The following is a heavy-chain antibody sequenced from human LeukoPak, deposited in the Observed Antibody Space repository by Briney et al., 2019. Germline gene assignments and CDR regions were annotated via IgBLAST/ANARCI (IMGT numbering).Heavy chain of an antibody. D-gene: IGHD3-22*01. CDR2: ITSGSSHI. J-gene: IGHJ4*02. V-gene: IGHV3-21*01. CDR3: AKDSYYYDSSGYSGYFDY. CDR1: GFTSSSYN. Sequence: PGGSLRLSCEASGFTSSSYNMNWVRQTPGQGLEWVSSITSGSSHIYYADSVKGRFTISRDNSKNTLYLQMNSLRAEDTAVYYCAKDSYYYDSSGYSGYFDYWGQGTLVTVSS.